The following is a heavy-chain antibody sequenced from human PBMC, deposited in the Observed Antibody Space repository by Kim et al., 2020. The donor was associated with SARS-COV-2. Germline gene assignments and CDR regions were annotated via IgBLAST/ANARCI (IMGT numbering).Heavy chain of an antibody. D-gene: IGHD5-18*01. J-gene: IGHJ5*02. CDR3: VEEYSYYHRPWFDP. Sequence: GASLKISCKGSGYSFTSYWISWVRQMPGKGLEWMGRIDPSDSYTNYSPSFQGHVTISADKSISTAYVQWSSLKASDTAMYYCVEEYSYYHRPWFDPWGQGTLVTVSS. V-gene: IGHV5-10-1*01. CDR1: GYSFTSYW. CDR2: IDPSDSYT.